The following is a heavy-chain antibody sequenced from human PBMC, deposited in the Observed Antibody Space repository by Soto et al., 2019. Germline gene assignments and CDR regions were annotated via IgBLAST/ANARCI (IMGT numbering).Heavy chain of an antibody. CDR2: IIPVFGTA. D-gene: IGHD2-15*01. Sequence: QVQLVQSGAEVKKPGSSVRVSCKASGGTFSKYKITWVRQAPGQGLEWMGGIIPVFGTANYAQKFQGRVTIPADDPTCTAYMGGGSRRSDSPAVYYCGGDCSGGGSFSDPHFSAVMDFWAKGRRSPSP. CDR3: GGDCSGGGSFSDPHFSAVMDF. CDR1: GGTFSKYK. J-gene: IGHJ6*02. V-gene: IGHV1-69*12.